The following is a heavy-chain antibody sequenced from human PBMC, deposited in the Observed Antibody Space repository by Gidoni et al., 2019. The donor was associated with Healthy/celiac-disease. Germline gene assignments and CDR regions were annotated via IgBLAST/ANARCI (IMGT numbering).Heavy chain of an antibody. J-gene: IGHJ4*02. V-gene: IGHV1-69*09. CDR2: IIPILGIA. CDR3: AGGRGSSALLGN. CDR1: GGTFSSYA. Sequence: QVQLVQSGAEVKKPGSSVKVSCKASGGTFSSYAISWVRQAPGQGLEWMGRIIPILGIANYAQKCQGRVTITADKSTSTAYMELSSLRSEDTAVYYCAGGRGSSALLGNWGQGTLVTVSS. D-gene: IGHD3-22*01.